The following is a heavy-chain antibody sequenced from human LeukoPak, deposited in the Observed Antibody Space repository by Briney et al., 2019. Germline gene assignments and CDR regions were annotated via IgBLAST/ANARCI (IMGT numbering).Heavy chain of an antibody. Sequence: PSETLSLTCTVSGASITGYYWSWIRRPPGKGLEWIGHIFYRGTANFNPSLKSRVTISVDTSKNQFSLKLSSVTAADTAMYYCGREAPGGSGWTYFDYWGQGSLVTVSS. D-gene: IGHD6-19*01. J-gene: IGHJ4*02. CDR3: GREAPGGSGWTYFDY. V-gene: IGHV4-59*01. CDR1: GASITGYY. CDR2: IFYRGTA.